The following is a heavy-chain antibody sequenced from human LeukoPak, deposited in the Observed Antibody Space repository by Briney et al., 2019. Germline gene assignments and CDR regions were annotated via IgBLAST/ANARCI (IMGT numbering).Heavy chain of an antibody. CDR3: AKDGGFYGENLDY. D-gene: IGHD4-17*01. Sequence: PVGSLRLSCAASGFTFSSYGMHWVRQAPGKGLEWVAVISYDGSSKYYADSVKGRFTISRDNSKNTLFLQMNSLRADDTAVFYCAKDGGFYGENLDYWGQGTLVTVSS. V-gene: IGHV3-30*18. J-gene: IGHJ4*02. CDR1: GFTFSSYG. CDR2: ISYDGSSK.